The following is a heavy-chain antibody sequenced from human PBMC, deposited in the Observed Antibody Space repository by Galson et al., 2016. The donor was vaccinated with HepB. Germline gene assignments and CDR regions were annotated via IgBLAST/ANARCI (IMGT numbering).Heavy chain of an antibody. J-gene: IGHJ6*02. V-gene: IGHV3-30*18. D-gene: IGHD2-15*01. CDR2: ISYDGSND. CDR1: GFTFRRYG. Sequence: SLRLSCAASGFTFRRYGMHWVRQAPGKGLEWVAVISYDGSNDYYSDSVKGRFTVSRDNSKHTLYLQVNNLSPEDTAVYYCAKAGEGGCNSGSCLLNYGLDFWGQGTTVTVSS. CDR3: AKAGEGGCNSGSCLLNYGLDF.